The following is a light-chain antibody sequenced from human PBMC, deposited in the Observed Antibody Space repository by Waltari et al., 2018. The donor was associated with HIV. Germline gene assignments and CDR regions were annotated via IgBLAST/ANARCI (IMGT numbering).Light chain of an antibody. CDR2: EVS. CDR1: SRDVGGYNY. V-gene: IGLV2-8*01. Sequence: QSALTQPPSASGSPGPSVTISCPGPSRDVGGYNYVSWYQHHPGKAPKLMIYEVSKRPSGVPDRFSGSKSGNTASLTVSGLQAEDEADYYCSSYAGSSNVVFGGGTKLTVL. J-gene: IGLJ2*01. CDR3: SSYAGSSNVV.